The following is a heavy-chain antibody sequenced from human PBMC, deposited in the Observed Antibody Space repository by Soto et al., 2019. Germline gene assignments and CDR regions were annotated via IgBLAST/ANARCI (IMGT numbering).Heavy chain of an antibody. V-gene: IGHV3-23*01. Sequence: PGGSLSLSCAASGFNFSSYAMRWERQAPGKGLEWDSAITGSDGSTYYADSVKGRFTNPRDNSKNTVYLQMNSLRAEDTSVYYFAKERARRGVAASDYWGQGTLVTVSS. D-gene: IGHD2-15*01. CDR1: GFNFSSYA. CDR3: AKERARRGVAASDY. J-gene: IGHJ4*02. CDR2: ITGSDGST.